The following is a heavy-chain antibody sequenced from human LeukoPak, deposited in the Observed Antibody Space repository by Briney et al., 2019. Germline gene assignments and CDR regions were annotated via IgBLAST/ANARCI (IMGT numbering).Heavy chain of an antibody. CDR2: ISSSGSTI. D-gene: IGHD1-1*01. J-gene: IGHJ4*02. CDR3: ARDWKGIDY. CDR1: GFTFSSYE. V-gene: IGHV3-48*03. Sequence: GGSLRLSCAASGFTFSSYEMNWVRQAPGKGLEWVSYISSSGSTIYYADSVKGRFTISRDNAKNSLYLQMNSLRAGDTAVYYCARDWKGIDYWGQGTLVTVSS.